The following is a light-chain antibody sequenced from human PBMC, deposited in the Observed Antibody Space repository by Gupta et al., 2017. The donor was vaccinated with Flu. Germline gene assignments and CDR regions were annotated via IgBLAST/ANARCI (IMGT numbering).Light chain of an antibody. CDR2: EAF. CDR3: SSYTSNSTVI. CDR1: STDIGGYNY. Sequence: QSALAQPASVSGSPGQSITISCPGTSTDIGGYNYVSWYQQHPGKAPKLVIFEAFSRPSGVSNRFSGSKSGDTASLTISGLQAEDEADYYCSSYTSNSTVIFGGGTKLTVV. J-gene: IGLJ2*01. V-gene: IGLV2-14*01.